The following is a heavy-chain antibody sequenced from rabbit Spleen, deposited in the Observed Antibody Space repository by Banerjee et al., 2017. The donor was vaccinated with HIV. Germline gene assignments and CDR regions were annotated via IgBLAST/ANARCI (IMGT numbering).Heavy chain of an antibody. CDR3: ARDLTSVIGWNFNL. D-gene: IGHD1-1*01. CDR1: GFSFSDRDV. V-gene: IGHV1S40*01. CDR2: INTATAKG. Sequence: QSLEESGGGLVKSEGSLTLTCKASGFSFSDRDVMCWVRQAPGKGLEWIACINTATAKGVYATWAKGRFTISRTSSTTVTLQMTSLTAADTATYFCARDLTSVIGWNFNLWGPGTLVTVS. J-gene: IGHJ4*01.